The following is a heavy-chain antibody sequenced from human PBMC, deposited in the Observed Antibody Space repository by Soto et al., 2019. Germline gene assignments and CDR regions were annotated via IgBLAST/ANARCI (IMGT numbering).Heavy chain of an antibody. CDR1: GGSISSYY. CDR2: IYYSGST. J-gene: IGHJ3*02. V-gene: IGHV4-59*01. CDR3: ARGFVGLRRKRHGWFGSFDI. Sequence: SETLSLTCTVSGGSISSYYWSWIRQPPGKGLEWIGYIYYSGSTNYNPSLKSRVTISVDTSKNQFSLKLSSVTAAGTAVYYCARGFVGLRRKRHGWFGSFDIWDQVTMGTVSS. D-gene: IGHD5-12*01.